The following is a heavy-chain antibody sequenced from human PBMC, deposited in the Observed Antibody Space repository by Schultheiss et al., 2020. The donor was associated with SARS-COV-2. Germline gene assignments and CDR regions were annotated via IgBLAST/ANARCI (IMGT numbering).Heavy chain of an antibody. D-gene: IGHD2/OR15-2a*01. CDR3: AKDFNRGGMDV. J-gene: IGHJ6*02. CDR2: ISSSSSYI. V-gene: IGHV3-9*01. Sequence: GGSLRLSCAASGFTFDDHAMHWVRQAPGKGLEWVSSISSSSSYIYYADSVKGRFTISRDNAKNSLYLQMNSLRAEDTALYYCAKDFNRGGMDVWGQGTTVTVSS. CDR1: GFTFDDHA.